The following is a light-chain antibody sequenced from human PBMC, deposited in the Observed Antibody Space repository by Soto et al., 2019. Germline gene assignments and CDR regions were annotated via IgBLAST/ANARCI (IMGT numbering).Light chain of an antibody. CDR1: QSIGTW. J-gene: IGKJ1*01. V-gene: IGKV1-5*01. CDR2: YAS. CDR3: QQYNSYSRA. Sequence: DIQMTQSPSTLSASVGDRVTITCRASQSIGTWLAWYQHKPGRAPKLLIYYASTLEGGVPSRFSGSRSGTEFTFTISSLQPDDFATYYCQQYNSYSRAFGQGTKVEIK.